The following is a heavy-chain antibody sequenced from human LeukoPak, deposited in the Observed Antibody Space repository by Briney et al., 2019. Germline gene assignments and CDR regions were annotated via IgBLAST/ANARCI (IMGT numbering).Heavy chain of an antibody. V-gene: IGHV1-18*01. CDR1: GYTFTSSG. CDR2: ISGHNGNT. Sequence: ASVKVSCKASGYTFTSSGISWVRQAPGQGLEWMGWISGHNGNTKYAQRFQGRVTMTTDTSTTTAYMDLRSLRSDDTAMYFCARDRVQIVGASSVYFQYWGQGTLVTVSS. J-gene: IGHJ1*01. D-gene: IGHD1-26*01. CDR3: ARDRVQIVGASSVYFQY.